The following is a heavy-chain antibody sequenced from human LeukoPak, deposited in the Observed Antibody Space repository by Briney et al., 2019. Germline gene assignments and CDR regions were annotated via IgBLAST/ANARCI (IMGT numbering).Heavy chain of an antibody. CDR1: GYSFTSYW. CDR2: IYPGDSNT. V-gene: IGHV5-51*01. CDR3: ALSQWLLTSVFDI. D-gene: IGHD3-22*01. Sequence: GESLKISCKGSGYSFTSYWIGWVRQMPGKGLEWMGIIYPGDSNTRYSPSFQGQVTTSADKSISTAYLQWSSLKASDTAMYYCALSQWLLTSVFDIWGQGTMVTVSS. J-gene: IGHJ3*02.